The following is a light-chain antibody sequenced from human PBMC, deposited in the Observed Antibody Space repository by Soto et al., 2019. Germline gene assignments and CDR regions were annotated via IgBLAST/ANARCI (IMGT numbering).Light chain of an antibody. CDR2: GDN. V-gene: IGLV1-40*01. J-gene: IGLJ1*01. Sequence: SVLTQPPSASGPPGQGVTISCSGSTSNIGSNFVYWYQHLPGTAPKLLIYGDNNRPSGVPDRFSGSKSGTSASLAITRLQAEDEADYYCQSYEISLHNYVFGTGTKVTVL. CDR1: TSNIGSNF. CDR3: QSYEISLHNYV.